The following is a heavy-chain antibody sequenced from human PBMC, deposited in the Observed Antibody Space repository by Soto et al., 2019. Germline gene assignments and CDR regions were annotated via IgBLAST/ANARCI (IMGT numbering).Heavy chain of an antibody. J-gene: IGHJ2*01. Sequence: VGSLRLSCAASGFTFSSYEMNWVRQAPGKGLEWVSYISSSGSTIYYADSVKGRFTISRDNAKNSLYLQMNSLRAEDTAVYYCARDLGVGATTNWYFDLWGRGTLVTVSS. CDR1: GFTFSSYE. CDR3: ARDLGVGATTNWYFDL. D-gene: IGHD1-26*01. CDR2: ISSSGSTI. V-gene: IGHV3-48*03.